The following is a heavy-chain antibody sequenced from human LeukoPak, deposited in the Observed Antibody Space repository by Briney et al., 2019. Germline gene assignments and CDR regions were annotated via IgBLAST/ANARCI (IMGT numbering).Heavy chain of an antibody. Sequence: SGPTLVKPTQTLTLTCTFSGFSLSTSGVGVGWIRQPSGKALEWLALIYWNDDKRYSPSLKSRLTITKDTSKNQVVLTMTNMDPVDTATYYCAHTGGSSWHPVFDPWGQGTLVTVSS. CDR3: AHTGGSSWHPVFDP. J-gene: IGHJ5*02. CDR2: IYWNDDK. V-gene: IGHV2-5*01. CDR1: GFSLSTSGVG. D-gene: IGHD6-13*01.